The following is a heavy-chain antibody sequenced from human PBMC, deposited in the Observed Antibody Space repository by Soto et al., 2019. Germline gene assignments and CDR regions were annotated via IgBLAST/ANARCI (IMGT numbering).Heavy chain of an antibody. D-gene: IGHD3-16*01. CDR3: ARDLRVWGFYGMDA. V-gene: IGHV4-31*03. Sequence: QVQLQESGPGLVKPSQTLSLTCTVSGGSISSGGYYWSWIRQHPGKGLEWIGYIYYSGSTYYNPSLTSRGTIAVDASKTKFSLKLSSVPASDKAVYYCARDLRVWGFYGMDAWGQGTTVTVSS. CDR2: IYYSGST. CDR1: GGSISSGGYY. J-gene: IGHJ6*02.